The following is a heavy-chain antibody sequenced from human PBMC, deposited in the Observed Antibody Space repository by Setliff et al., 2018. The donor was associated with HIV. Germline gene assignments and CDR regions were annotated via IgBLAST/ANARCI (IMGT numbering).Heavy chain of an antibody. CDR1: EFTFNIYA. CDR2: ISGSGATT. V-gene: IGHV3-23*01. CDR3: VATGTLFYLYRDI. J-gene: IGHJ6*03. Sequence: GGSLRLSCAASEFTFNIYAMSWVRQAPGKGLEWVSGISGSGATTNYADSVKGRFTISRDNSKNTRYLQMSTRRAEDTAVYYCVATGTLFYLYRDIWGKGTTVTVSS. D-gene: IGHD1-1*01.